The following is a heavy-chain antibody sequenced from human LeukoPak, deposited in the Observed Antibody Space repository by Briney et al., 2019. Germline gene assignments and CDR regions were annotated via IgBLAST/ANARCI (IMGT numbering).Heavy chain of an antibody. J-gene: IGHJ3*02. Sequence: ASVKVSCKASGGTFSSYAISWVRQAPGQGLEWMGGIIPIFGTANYAQKFQGRVTITADESTSTAYMELSSLRSEDTAVYYCASAPRYQLLLEAFDIWGQGTMVTVSS. D-gene: IGHD2-2*01. CDR3: ASAPRYQLLLEAFDI. V-gene: IGHV1-69*01. CDR1: GGTFSSYA. CDR2: IIPIFGTA.